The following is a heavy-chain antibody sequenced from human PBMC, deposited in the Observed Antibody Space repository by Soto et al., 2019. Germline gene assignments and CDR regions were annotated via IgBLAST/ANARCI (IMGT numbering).Heavy chain of an antibody. CDR2: IPYDGSVK. CDR3: VRDLQYQLGDFDY. D-gene: IGHD2-2*01. Sequence: GALLVACSASGFMFNQYAMHWLRQAPGKGLEWVAVIPYDGSVKWSADSVKVRFTISRDNSKNTVDLQMNSLRTEDTAVYYCVRDLQYQLGDFDYWGRGTLVTVYS. J-gene: IGHJ4*02. CDR1: GFMFNQYA. V-gene: IGHV3-30-3*01.